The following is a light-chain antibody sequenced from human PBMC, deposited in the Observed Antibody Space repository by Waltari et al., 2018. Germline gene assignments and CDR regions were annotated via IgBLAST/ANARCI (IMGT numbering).Light chain of an antibody. J-gene: IGLJ1*01. CDR3: STYTSTVFV. CDR2: DLD. Sequence: QSALTQPASVSGPPGQSLTMSCAGTSSDIGVYGYVAWFQQHPDNPPKLLITDLDFRLPYISDRFSGSKSGNTASLTISGLQADDEAEYFCSTYTSTVFVFGTGTKVTV. V-gene: IGLV2-14*03. CDR1: SSDIGVYGY.